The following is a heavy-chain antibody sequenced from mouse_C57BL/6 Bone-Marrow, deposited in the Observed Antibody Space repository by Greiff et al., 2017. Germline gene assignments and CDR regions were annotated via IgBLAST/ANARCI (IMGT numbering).Heavy chain of an antibody. V-gene: IGHV2-2*01. Sequence: VKLQQSGPGLVQPSQSLSITCTVSGFSLTSYGVTWVRQSPGKGLEWLGVIWSGGGTDYNAAFISRLSISTDNSKSKVFIKMNSLQADDTAIYYCARNVWFGFAYWGQGTLVTVSA. D-gene: IGHD1-1*02. CDR1: GFSLTSYG. CDR3: ARNVWFGFAY. J-gene: IGHJ3*01. CDR2: IWSGGGT.